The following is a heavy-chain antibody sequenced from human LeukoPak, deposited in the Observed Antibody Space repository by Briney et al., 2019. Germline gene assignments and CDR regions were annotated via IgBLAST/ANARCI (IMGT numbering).Heavy chain of an antibody. CDR1: GYSFTSYW. J-gene: IGHJ3*02. CDR2: IYPCYSDT. D-gene: IGHD2-15*01. CDR3: ARPYRSGFHDAFDI. V-gene: IGHV5-51*01. Sequence: GESLQISCKCSGYSFTSYWIGWVRQMPGKGVEWMGIIYPCYSDTSYSPSFQGQVTISPDKSISPAYLQWSRLKASDTAMYYCARPYRSGFHDAFDIWGHGTMVTVSS.